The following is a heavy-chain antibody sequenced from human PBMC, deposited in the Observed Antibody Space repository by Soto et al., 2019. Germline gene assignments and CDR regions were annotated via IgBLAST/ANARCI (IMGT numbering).Heavy chain of an antibody. D-gene: IGHD3-3*01. J-gene: IGHJ5*02. V-gene: IGHV4-30-2*01. CDR2: IYHSGST. CDR3: ARGSVDFWSGSQTGNWFDP. Sequence: LSLTCAVSGGSISSGGYSWSWIRQPPGKGLEWIGYIYHSGSTYYNPSLKSRVTISVDRSKNQFSLKLSSVTAADTAVYYCARGSVDFWSGSQTGNWFDPWGQGTLVTVSS. CDR1: GGSISSGGYS.